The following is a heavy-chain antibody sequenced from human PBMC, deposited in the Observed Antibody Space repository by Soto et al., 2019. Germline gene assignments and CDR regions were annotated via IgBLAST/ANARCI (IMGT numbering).Heavy chain of an antibody. CDR1: GFTFNNYG. CDR3: AKDLAWRAVPGPFDY. CDR2: ISYDGSNK. D-gene: IGHD6-19*01. Sequence: PGGSLRLSCPASGFTFNNYGMHWVRQAPGKGLEWVAVISYDGSNKYYADSVKGRFTISRDNSKNTLYLQMNSLRAEDTAVYYCAKDLAWRAVPGPFDYWGQGTLVTVSS. J-gene: IGHJ4*02. V-gene: IGHV3-30*18.